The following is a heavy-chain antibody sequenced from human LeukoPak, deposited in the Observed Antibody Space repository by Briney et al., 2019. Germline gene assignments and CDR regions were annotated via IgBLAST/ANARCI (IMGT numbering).Heavy chain of an antibody. V-gene: IGHV4-4*02. CDR2: VHLSGAS. Sequence: SETLSLTCAVSGXSILSTNWWSWVRQPPGKGLEWIGEVHLSGASNYNPSLKSRVSMSIDKSRNHLSLELTSVTAADTAIYYCARESGAFSPFGFWGQGTLVTVSS. CDR1: GXSILSTNW. D-gene: IGHD1-26*01. CDR3: ARESGAFSPFGF. J-gene: IGHJ4*02.